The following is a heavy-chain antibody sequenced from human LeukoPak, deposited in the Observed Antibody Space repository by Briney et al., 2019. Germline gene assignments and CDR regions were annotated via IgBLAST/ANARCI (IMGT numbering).Heavy chain of an antibody. CDR1: GYTFTGYY. V-gene: IGHV1-2*02. D-gene: IGHD1-1*01. CDR3: ARDGWNDRMRVGSFDP. CDR2: VNPNSGGT. Sequence: ASVKVSCKASGYTFTGYYMHWVRQAPGQGLEWMGWVNPNSGGTNYAQIFQGRVTMTRDTSISTFYMELSRLRFEDTAVYYCARDGWNDRMRVGSFDPWGQGTPVTVSS. J-gene: IGHJ5*02.